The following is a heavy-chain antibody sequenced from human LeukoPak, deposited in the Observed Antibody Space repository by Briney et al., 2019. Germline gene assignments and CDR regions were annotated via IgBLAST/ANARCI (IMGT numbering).Heavy chain of an antibody. J-gene: IGHJ4*02. CDR2: ISSSSSYI. CDR1: GFXFSSYS. V-gene: IGHV3-21*01. D-gene: IGHD5-18*01. Sequence: PGGSLRLSCVASGFXFSSYSINWVRQAPGKGQEWLSSISSSSSYIYYADSVKGRFTISRDNAKNSLYLQMNSLRAEDTAVYYCARDTIRGYSYGYFDYWGQGTLVTVSS. CDR3: ARDTIRGYSYGYFDY.